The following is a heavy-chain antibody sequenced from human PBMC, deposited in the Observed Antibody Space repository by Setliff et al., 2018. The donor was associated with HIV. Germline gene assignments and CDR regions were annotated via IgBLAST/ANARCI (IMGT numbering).Heavy chain of an antibody. V-gene: IGHV4-4*07. D-gene: IGHD5-18*01. CDR1: SGSISVYY. CDR3: ARERSRGYTDPPRFDY. Sequence: PSETLSLTCSVPSGSISVYYWSWIRQPAGKGLEWIGHIYTSGSTNYNPFLKSRVTVSVDTSKNRFSLRLTSVTAADTAVYYCARERSRGYTDPPRFDYWGQGTLVTVSS. CDR2: IYTSGST. J-gene: IGHJ4*02.